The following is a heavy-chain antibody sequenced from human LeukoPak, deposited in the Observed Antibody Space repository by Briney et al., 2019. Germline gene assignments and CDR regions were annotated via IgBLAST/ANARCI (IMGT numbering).Heavy chain of an antibody. CDR2: INPNSGGT. Sequence: ASVKVSCKASGYTFTGHFIHWVRQAPGQGLEWMGWINPNSGGTNYAQKFQGRVTMTRDTSISTAYMELSRLRSDDTAVYYCARDARRIAAAGTPSWFDPWGQGTLVTVSS. J-gene: IGHJ5*02. CDR1: GYTFTGHF. V-gene: IGHV1-2*02. D-gene: IGHD6-13*01. CDR3: ARDARRIAAAGTPSWFDP.